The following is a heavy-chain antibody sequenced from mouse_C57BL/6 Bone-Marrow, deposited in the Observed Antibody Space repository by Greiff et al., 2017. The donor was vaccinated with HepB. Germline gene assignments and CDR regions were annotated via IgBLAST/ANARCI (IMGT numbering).Heavy chain of an antibody. CDR1: GYAFSSYW. Sequence: QVQLQQSGAELVKPGASVKISCKASGYAFSSYWMNWVKQRPGKGLEWIGQIYPGDGDTNYNGKFKGKATLTADKSSSTAYMQLSSLTSEDSAVYFCARSCYYGSSYYFDYWGQGTTLTVSS. J-gene: IGHJ2*01. V-gene: IGHV1-80*01. CDR2: IYPGDGDT. CDR3: ARSCYYGSSYYFDY. D-gene: IGHD1-1*01.